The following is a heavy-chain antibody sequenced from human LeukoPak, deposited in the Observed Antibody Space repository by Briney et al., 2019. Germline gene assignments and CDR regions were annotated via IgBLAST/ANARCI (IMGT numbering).Heavy chain of an antibody. CDR2: MNPNSGNT. V-gene: IGHV1-8*01. D-gene: IGHD3-3*01. CDR1: GYTFTSYD. J-gene: IGHJ5*02. CDR3: ARGDVTLTYYDFWSGSRYNWFDP. Sequence: ASVKVSCKASGYTFTSYDINWVRQATGQRLEWMGWMNPNSGNTGYAQKFQGRVTMTRNTSISTAYMELSSLRSEDTAVYYCARGDVTLTYYDFWSGSRYNWFDPWGQGTLVTVSS.